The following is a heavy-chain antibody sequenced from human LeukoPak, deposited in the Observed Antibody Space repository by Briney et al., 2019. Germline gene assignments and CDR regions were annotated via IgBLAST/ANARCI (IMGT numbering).Heavy chain of an antibody. V-gene: IGHV5-51*01. D-gene: IGHD2-2*01. CDR1: GYRFTTYW. CDR3: ARQGSCDSTRCYVYYHSCMDV. J-gene: IGHJ6*02. Sequence: GESLKISCKGSGYRFTTYWIGWVRQMPGKGLEWVGIINPDNADTRYSPSFQGQVTISADKSTSTAYLQWSSLKTSDTAMYYCARQGSCDSTRCYVYYHSCMDVWGQGTTVTVSS. CDR2: INPDNADT.